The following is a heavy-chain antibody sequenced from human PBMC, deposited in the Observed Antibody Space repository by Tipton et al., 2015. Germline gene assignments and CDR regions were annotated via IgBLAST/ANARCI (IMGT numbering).Heavy chain of an antibody. V-gene: IGHV4-39*07. CDR1: GGSISSSSYY. Sequence: LRLSCSVSGGSISSSSYYWGWIRQPPGKGLEWIGSISHSGNTYYNPSLKSRVTMSRDTSKTQFSLEMRSVTATDTAVYYCARARGRHGGLFDSWGHGTLVTVSS. D-gene: IGHD4-23*01. CDR2: ISHSGNT. J-gene: IGHJ5*01. CDR3: ARARGRHGGLFDS.